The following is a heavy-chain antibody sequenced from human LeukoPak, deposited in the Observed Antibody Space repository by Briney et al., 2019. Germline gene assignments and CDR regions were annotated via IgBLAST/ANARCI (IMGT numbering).Heavy chain of an antibody. V-gene: IGHV3-23*01. J-gene: IGHJ4*02. D-gene: IGHD3-10*01. CDR1: GFTFGSYV. CDR3: ARDSYYYGSGSPAFDY. CDR2: ISGSSSNL. Sequence: GGSLRLSCEASGFTFGSYVMSWVRQAPGKGLEWVSSISGSSSNLYYADSVKGRFTISRDNSKSTLFLQMNSLRAEDTAVYYCARDSYYYGSGSPAFDYWGQGTLVTVSS.